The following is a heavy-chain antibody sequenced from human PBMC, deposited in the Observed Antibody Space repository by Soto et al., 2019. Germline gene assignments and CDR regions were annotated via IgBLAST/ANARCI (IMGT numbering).Heavy chain of an antibody. V-gene: IGHV1-46*01. CDR3: ARNAYDSSGYYLRSHYYYGMDV. CDR2: INPSGGST. CDR1: GYTFTSYY. J-gene: IGHJ6*02. D-gene: IGHD3-22*01. Sequence: ASVKVSCKASGYTFTSYYMHWVRQAPGQGLEWMGIINPSGGSTSYAQKFQGRVTMTRDTSTSTVYMELSSLRSEDTAVYYCARNAYDSSGYYLRSHYYYGMDVWGQGTTVTVSS.